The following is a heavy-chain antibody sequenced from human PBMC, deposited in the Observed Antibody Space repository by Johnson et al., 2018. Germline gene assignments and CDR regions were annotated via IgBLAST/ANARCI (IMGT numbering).Heavy chain of an antibody. CDR3: AKAPGWYYAQWDAFDM. V-gene: IGHV3-23*04. J-gene: IGHJ3*02. CDR2: ISVSGGST. Sequence: VQLVESGGGLVQPGGSLRLSCAASGFTFTSYAMSWVRQTPGKGLEWVSAISVSGGSTYYADSVKGRFTISRDNYKNTLYLQMNSLRAEDTAVYYCAKAPGWYYAQWDAFDMWGPGTMVTVSS. CDR1: GFTFTSYA. D-gene: IGHD3-3*01.